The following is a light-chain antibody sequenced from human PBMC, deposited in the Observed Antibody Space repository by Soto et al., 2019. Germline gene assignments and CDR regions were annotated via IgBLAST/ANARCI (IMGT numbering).Light chain of an antibody. CDR3: QQSYFILGT. CDR2: GAS. CDR1: QNINNY. J-gene: IGKJ1*01. V-gene: IGKV1-39*01. Sequence: DIQMTQSPSSLSASVGDRVTITCQASQNINNYLNWYQQKPGRAPKLLIFGASNLHIGVPSRFSGSGSGTEFTLTISNLLREDFATYYCQQSYFILGTFGRGTKVEI.